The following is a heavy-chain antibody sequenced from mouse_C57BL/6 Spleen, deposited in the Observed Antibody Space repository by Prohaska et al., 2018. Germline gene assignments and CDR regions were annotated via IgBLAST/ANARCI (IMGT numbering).Heavy chain of an antibody. CDR2: INPNNGGT. CDR3: ARESVYDYDGTFAY. J-gene: IGHJ3*01. V-gene: IGHV1-18*01. D-gene: IGHD2-4*01. Sequence: HGKSLEWIGDINPNNGGTIYNQKFKGKATLTVDKSSSTAYMELRSLTSEDTAVYYCARESVYDYDGTFAYWGQGTLVTVSA.